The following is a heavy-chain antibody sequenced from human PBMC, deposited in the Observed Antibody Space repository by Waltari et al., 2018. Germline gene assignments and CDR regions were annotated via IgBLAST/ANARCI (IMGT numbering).Heavy chain of an antibody. V-gene: IGHV3-74*03. Sequence: EVQLVESGGGLVQPGGSLGLSCAASGVTLSRSWIHWVRQSPGTGLMWVSRINNDGSSTVYADSVKGRFTISRDDAKNTVSLQMNNLSAEDTALYYCARAGLLGAFDVWGQGTMVTVSS. J-gene: IGHJ3*01. CDR3: ARAGLLGAFDV. D-gene: IGHD2-15*01. CDR1: GVTLSRSW. CDR2: INNDGSST.